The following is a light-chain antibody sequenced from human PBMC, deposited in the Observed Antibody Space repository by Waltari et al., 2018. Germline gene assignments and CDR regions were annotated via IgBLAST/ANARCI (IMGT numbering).Light chain of an antibody. Sequence: DIQMTQSPSTLSASLGDRVTLTCRASRSIRTWLAWYQQKLGKAPKLLIYKASTLEGGVPSRVSGSGSETEFTLTITSLQPDDFATYYCQQYYTYPYTFGQGTKLEIK. J-gene: IGKJ2*01. CDR1: RSIRTW. CDR2: KAS. CDR3: QQYYTYPYT. V-gene: IGKV1-5*03.